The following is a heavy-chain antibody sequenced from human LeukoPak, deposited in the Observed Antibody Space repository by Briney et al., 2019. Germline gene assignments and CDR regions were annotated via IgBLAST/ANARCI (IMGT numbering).Heavy chain of an antibody. J-gene: IGHJ4*02. Sequence: GGSLRLSCATSGFTFNNYWMTWVRQNPGMGLEWVANINKDGSETHYVGSVKGRFTISRDNAKNSLYLQMNSLRVEDTAVYYCARDVPRGRQEFDHWGQGELVTVSS. CDR2: INKDGSET. V-gene: IGHV3-7*01. CDR3: ARDVPRGRQEFDH. D-gene: IGHD1-26*01. CDR1: GFTFNNYW.